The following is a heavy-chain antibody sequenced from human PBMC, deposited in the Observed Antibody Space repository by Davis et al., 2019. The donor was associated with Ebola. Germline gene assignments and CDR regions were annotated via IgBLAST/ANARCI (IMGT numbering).Heavy chain of an antibody. CDR1: GFTFSDYW. CDR3: AKEYYYDSRAYYPPYFDY. V-gene: IGHV3-23*01. Sequence: GESLNIPCAASGFTFSDYWMHWVRQAPGKGLEWVSTISGRGGNTYYTDSVKGRFTISRDNSKNTLYLQVNSLRAEDTAVYYCAKEYYYDSRAYYPPYFDYWGQGTLVTVSS. D-gene: IGHD3-22*01. CDR2: ISGRGGNT. J-gene: IGHJ4*02.